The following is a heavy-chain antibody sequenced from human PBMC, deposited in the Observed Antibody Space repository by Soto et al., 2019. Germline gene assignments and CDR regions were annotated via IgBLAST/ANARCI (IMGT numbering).Heavy chain of an antibody. Sequence: PSETLSLTCTVSGGSISSYYWSWIRQPPGKGLEWIGYIYYSGSTNYNPSLKSRVTISVDTSKNQFSLKLSSVTAADTAVYYCARGDTMARDYYYYMDVWGKGTT. V-gene: IGHV4-59*01. J-gene: IGHJ6*03. CDR2: IYYSGST. D-gene: IGHD3-10*01. CDR1: GGSISSYY. CDR3: ARGDTMARDYYYYMDV.